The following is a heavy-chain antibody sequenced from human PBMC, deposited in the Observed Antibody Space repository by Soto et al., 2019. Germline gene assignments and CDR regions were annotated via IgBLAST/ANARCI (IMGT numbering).Heavy chain of an antibody. CDR2: ISGSGGST. CDR1: GFAFNNYD. Sequence: PGGSLRLSCAGSGFAFNNYDMTWVRQAPGKGLEWLSAISGSGGSTYYADSVKGRFTVSRDNSEKTIFLQMNSLRAEDTAIYYCAVPAGSFYLPLNYWGQGTLVTVSS. J-gene: IGHJ4*02. CDR3: AVPAGSFYLPLNY. V-gene: IGHV3-23*01. D-gene: IGHD2-2*01.